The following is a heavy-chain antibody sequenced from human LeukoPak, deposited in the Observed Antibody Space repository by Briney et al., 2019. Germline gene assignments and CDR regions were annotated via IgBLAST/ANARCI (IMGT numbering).Heavy chain of an antibody. CDR2: ISSSGSTI. V-gene: IGHV3-48*04. CDR1: GFTFSSYS. Sequence: GGSLRLSCAASGFTFSSYSMNWVRQAPGKGLEWVSYISSSGSTIYYADSVKGRFTISRDNAKNSLYLQMNSLRAEDTAVYYCARDTHYYGSGSPAFDIWGQGTMVTVSS. CDR3: ARDTHYYGSGSPAFDI. J-gene: IGHJ3*02. D-gene: IGHD3-10*01.